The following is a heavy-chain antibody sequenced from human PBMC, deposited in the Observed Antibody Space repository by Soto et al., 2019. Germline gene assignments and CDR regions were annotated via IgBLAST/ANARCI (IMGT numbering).Heavy chain of an antibody. D-gene: IGHD6-25*01. CDR2: IKEDGSDK. CDR1: GLTFNTYW. V-gene: IGHV3-7*01. J-gene: IGHJ4*02. Sequence: EVQLVESGGDLVQPGGSLRLSCVASGLTFNTYWMSWVRQAPGKGLEWVANIKEDGSDKYYVDSVKGRFTISRDNANNLLYLQMNSLGAGDTAMYYCARFTRGSSGDYWGQGTLVTVSS. CDR3: ARFTRGSSGDY.